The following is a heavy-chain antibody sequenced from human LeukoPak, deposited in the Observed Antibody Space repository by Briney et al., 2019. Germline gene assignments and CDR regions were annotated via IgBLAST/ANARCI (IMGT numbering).Heavy chain of an antibody. V-gene: IGHV3-30*18. D-gene: IGHD3-10*01. CDR2: ISYDGSNE. Sequence: GGSLRLSCAASGFTFSSFRMSWVRQAPGKGLEWVAIISYDGSNEYYADSVKGRFTISRDNSKNTLYLQMNSLRAEDTAVYYCAKTMVRGVQGSWFDPWGQGTLVTVSS. J-gene: IGHJ5*02. CDR3: AKTMVRGVQGSWFDP. CDR1: GFTFSSFR.